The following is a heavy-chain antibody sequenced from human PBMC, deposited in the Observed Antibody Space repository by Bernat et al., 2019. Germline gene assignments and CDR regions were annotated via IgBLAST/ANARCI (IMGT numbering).Heavy chain of an antibody. CDR2: ISGSGGST. CDR1: GFTFSSYA. D-gene: IGHD3-10*01. Sequence: EVQLLESGGGLVQPGGSLRLSCAASGFTFSSYAMSWVRQAPGKGLEWVSAISGSGGSTYYAGSVKGRFTISRDNSKNTLYLQMDSLRTEDTAVYYCAKDYRLVRRGVIILYYFDYWGQGTLVTVSS. CDR3: AKDYRLVRRGVIILYYFDY. V-gene: IGHV3-23*01. J-gene: IGHJ4*02.